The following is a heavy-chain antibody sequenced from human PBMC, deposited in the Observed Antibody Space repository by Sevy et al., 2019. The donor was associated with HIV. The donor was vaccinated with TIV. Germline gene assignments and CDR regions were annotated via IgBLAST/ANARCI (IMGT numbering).Heavy chain of an antibody. D-gene: IGHD3-3*01. V-gene: IGHV4-59*01. J-gene: IGHJ3*02. CDR2: ISYSGST. Sequence: SETLSLTCTVSDGSISSYYWSWIRQPPGKGLEWIGHISYSGSTSYNPSLKSRVTISVDTSKNQFSLKLSSMTAADTAVYYCVRRTISGVAYDAFDIWGQGTLVTVSS. CDR3: VRRTISGVAYDAFDI. CDR1: DGSISSYY.